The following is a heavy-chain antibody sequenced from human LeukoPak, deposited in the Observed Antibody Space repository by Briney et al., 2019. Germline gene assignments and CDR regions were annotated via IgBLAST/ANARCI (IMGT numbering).Heavy chain of an antibody. D-gene: IGHD1-1*01. J-gene: IGHJ4*02. V-gene: IGHV4-34*01. Sequence: SETLSLTCAVYGGSFSGYYWSWIRQPPGKGLEWIGEINHSGSTNYNPSLKSRITISVDTSKNQSSLKLSSLTAADTAVYYCARGQLSFYYWGQGNLVTVSS. CDR1: GGSFSGYY. CDR2: INHSGST. CDR3: ARGQLSFYY.